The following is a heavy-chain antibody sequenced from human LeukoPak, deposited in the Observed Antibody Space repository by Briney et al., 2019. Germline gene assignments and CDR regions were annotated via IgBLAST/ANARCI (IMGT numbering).Heavy chain of an antibody. CDR1: GFTVSSNY. V-gene: IGHV3-53*01. Sequence: GGSLRLSCAASGFTVSSNYMSWVRQAPGKGLEWVSVIYSGGSTYYADSVKGRFTISRDNSKNTLYLQMNSLRAEDTAVYYCARAGYYYDSIGAFDIWGQGTMVTVSS. J-gene: IGHJ3*02. D-gene: IGHD3-22*01. CDR2: IYSGGST. CDR3: ARAGYYYDSIGAFDI.